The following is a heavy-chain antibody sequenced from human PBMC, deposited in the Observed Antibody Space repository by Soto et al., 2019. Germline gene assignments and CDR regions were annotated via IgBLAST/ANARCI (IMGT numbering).Heavy chain of an antibody. Sequence: ASVKVSCKASGYTFTGYYMHWVRQAPGQGLEWMGWINPNSGGTNYAQKFQGWVTMTRDTSISTAYMELSRLRSDDTAAYYCARGEELLVRGYYYYGMDVWGQGITVNVS. CDR1: GYTFTGYY. CDR3: ARGEELLVRGYYYYGMDV. D-gene: IGHD2-2*01. J-gene: IGHJ6*02. V-gene: IGHV1-2*04. CDR2: INPNSGGT.